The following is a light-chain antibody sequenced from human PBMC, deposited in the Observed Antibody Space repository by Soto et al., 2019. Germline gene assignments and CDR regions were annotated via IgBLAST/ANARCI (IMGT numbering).Light chain of an antibody. J-gene: IGLJ1*01. CDR2: KVT. V-gene: IGLV2-14*01. Sequence: QSVLTQPASVSGSPGQSITISCTGTSSDVGGYNFVSWYQHHPGKAPKLVISKVTNRPSGVSDRFSASKSGNTASLTISGLQAEDEADYCCSSFSSSSTLEGVFGTGTKVTVL. CDR1: SSDVGGYNF. CDR3: SSFSSSSTLEGV.